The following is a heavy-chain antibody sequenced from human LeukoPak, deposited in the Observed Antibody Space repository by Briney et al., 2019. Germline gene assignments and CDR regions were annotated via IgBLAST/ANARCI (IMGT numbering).Heavy chain of an antibody. CDR2: ISGSGGRT. J-gene: IGHJ4*02. Sequence: GGSLRLSCAASGFTFSSYAMSWVRQAPGKGLEWVSSISGSGGRTHYADSVKGRFTISRDNSKNTLYLQMNSLRAEDTAVYYCAKGSGTAEDYWGQGTLVTVSS. CDR3: AKGSGTAEDY. D-gene: IGHD6-25*01. CDR1: GFTFSSYA. V-gene: IGHV3-23*01.